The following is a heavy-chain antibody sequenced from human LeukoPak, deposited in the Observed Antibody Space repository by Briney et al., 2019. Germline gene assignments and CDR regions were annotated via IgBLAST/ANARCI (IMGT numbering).Heavy chain of an antibody. CDR2: IRYDGSNK. CDR3: AKDHVHYYDSSGYYWDPFDY. V-gene: IGHV3-30*02. D-gene: IGHD3-22*01. J-gene: IGHJ4*02. Sequence: GGSLRLSCAASGFTFSSYGMHWVRQAPGKGLEWVAFIRYDGSNKYYADSVKGRFTISRDNSKNTLYLQMNSLRAEDTAVYYCAKDHVHYYDSSGYYWDPFDYWGQGTLVTVSS. CDR1: GFTFSSYG.